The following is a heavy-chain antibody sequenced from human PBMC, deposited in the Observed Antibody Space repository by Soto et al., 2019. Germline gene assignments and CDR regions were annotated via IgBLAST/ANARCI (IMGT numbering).Heavy chain of an antibody. D-gene: IGHD2-2*02. CDR1: GYTFTSYG. Sequence: ASVKVSCKASGYTFTSYGISWVRQAPGQRLEWMGWINAGNGNTKYSQKFQGRVTITRDTSASTAYMELSSLRSEDTAVYYCARDWGVVVPAAIWTFYMDVWGKGTTVTVSS. J-gene: IGHJ6*03. CDR3: ARDWGVVVPAAIWTFYMDV. CDR2: INAGNGNT. V-gene: IGHV1-3*01.